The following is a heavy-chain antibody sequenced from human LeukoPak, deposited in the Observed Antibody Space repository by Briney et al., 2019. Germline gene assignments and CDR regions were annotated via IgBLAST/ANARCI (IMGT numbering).Heavy chain of an antibody. D-gene: IGHD2-21*02. CDR3: ASFGGDCGGDCLPPRDFHYYGMDV. CDR2: ISSSSSYI. J-gene: IGHJ6*02. V-gene: IGHV3-21*01. CDR1: GFTFSSYS. Sequence: GGSLRLSCAASGFTFSSYSMNWVRQAPGKGLEWVSSISSSSSYIYYADSVKGRFTISRDNAKNSLYLQMNSLRAEDTAVYYCASFGGDCGGDCLPPRDFHYYGMDVWGQGTTVTVPS.